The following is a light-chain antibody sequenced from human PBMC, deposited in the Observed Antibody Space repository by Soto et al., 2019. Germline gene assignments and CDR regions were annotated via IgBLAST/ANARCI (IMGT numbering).Light chain of an antibody. CDR1: TGAVTSGLY. Sequence: QAVVTQEPSLTVSPGGTVTLTCGSSTGAVTSGLYPYWFQQKPGQAPRTLIYDTTNKHSWTPARFSGSLLGGKAALTISGAQPEDEAEYYCLLSYSGTRGVFGTGTKLTVL. CDR3: LLSYSGTRGV. J-gene: IGLJ1*01. CDR2: DTT. V-gene: IGLV7-46*01.